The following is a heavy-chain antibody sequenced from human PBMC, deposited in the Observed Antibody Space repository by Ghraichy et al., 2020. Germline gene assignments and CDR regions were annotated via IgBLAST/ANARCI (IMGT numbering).Heavy chain of an antibody. CDR1: GFTFSSYG. V-gene: IGHV3-33*01. J-gene: IGHJ6*02. CDR2: IWYDGSNK. CDR3: ARDLTPADFWSGSYIRPHNYYYGMDV. D-gene: IGHD3-3*01. Sequence: GGSLRLSCAASGFTFSSYGMHWVRQAPGKGLEWVAVIWYDGSNKYYVDTVKGRFTISRDNSKNTLYLQMNSLRAEDTAVYYCARDLTPADFWSGSYIRPHNYYYGMDVWGQGTTVTVSS.